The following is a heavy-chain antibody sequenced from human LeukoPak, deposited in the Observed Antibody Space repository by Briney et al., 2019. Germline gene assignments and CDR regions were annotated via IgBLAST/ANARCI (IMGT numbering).Heavy chain of an antibody. CDR3: ARAAWGVSAAYFDY. CDR1: GGSISSYY. J-gene: IGHJ4*02. CDR2: IYYSGST. V-gene: IGHV4-59*01. D-gene: IGHD3-16*01. Sequence: PETLSLTCTVSGGSISSYYWSWIRQPPGKGLEWIGNIYYSGSTNYNPSLKSRVTISVDTSKNQFSLKLSSVTAADTAVYYCARAAWGVSAAYFDYWGQGTLVTVSS.